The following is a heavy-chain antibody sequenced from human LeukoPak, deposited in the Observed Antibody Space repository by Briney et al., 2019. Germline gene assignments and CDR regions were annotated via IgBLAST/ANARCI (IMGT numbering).Heavy chain of an antibody. CDR1: GEAFTGYY. CDR3: ARSRAFNSGAFDP. D-gene: IGHD1-26*01. J-gene: IGHJ5*02. V-gene: IGHV4-34*01. Sequence: SETLSLTCAVSGEAFTGYYWSWVRQPPGKGLEWIGEVNHAESSSYNPSLKSRVTISVDTSKNQFSLRLNSVTAADTAVYYCARSRAFNSGAFDPWGQGSLVTVSS. CDR2: VNHAESS.